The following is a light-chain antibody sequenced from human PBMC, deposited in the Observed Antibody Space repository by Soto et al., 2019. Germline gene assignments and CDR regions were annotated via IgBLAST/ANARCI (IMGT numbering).Light chain of an antibody. Sequence: QAVVTQPASVSGSPGQSITISCTGTTYDIGYYDYVSWYQQHPGKAPKLIIYDVTYRPSGASDRFSGSKSGNTASLTISGLQAEDEAEYYCSSYTTSSTLVFGGGTKLTVL. CDR2: DVT. CDR1: TYDIGYYDY. V-gene: IGLV2-14*03. CDR3: SSYTTSSTLV. J-gene: IGLJ2*01.